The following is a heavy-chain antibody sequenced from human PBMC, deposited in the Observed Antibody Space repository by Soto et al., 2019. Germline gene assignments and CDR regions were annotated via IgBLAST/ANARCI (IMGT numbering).Heavy chain of an antibody. CDR1: GGTFSSYT. V-gene: IGHV1-69*02. Sequence: QVQLVQSGAEVKKPGSSVKVSCKASGGTFSSYTISWVRQAPGQGLEWMGRIIPILGIANYAQKFQGRVTITADKATSTGYMERSSLKAQDTAVYYCARTPPAVAAAGRRIDYWGQGTLVTVSS. CDR3: ARTPPAVAAAGRRIDY. D-gene: IGHD6-13*01. CDR2: IIPILGIA. J-gene: IGHJ4*02.